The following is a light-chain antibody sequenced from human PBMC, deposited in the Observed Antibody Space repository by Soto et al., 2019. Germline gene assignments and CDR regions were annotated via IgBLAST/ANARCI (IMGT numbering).Light chain of an antibody. CDR3: SSYTSTNFVI. Sequence: QYALTQAASGSGSPGQSITISCTGSSGDIGDYKYVSWYKQHPGKAPKLMIYDVSNRPSGVSNRFSASKSGNTASLTISGLQAEDEADYYCSSYTSTNFVIFGGGTKLTVL. J-gene: IGLJ2*01. CDR2: DVS. CDR1: SGDIGDYKY. V-gene: IGLV2-14*01.